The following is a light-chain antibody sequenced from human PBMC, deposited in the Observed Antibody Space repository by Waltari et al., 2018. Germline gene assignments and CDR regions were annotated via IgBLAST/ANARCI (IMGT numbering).Light chain of an antibody. CDR3: SSYTSSSSRV. CDR2: DVS. J-gene: IGLJ1*01. CDR1: SSDIGCYIY. V-gene: IGLV2-14*01. Sequence: QSALTQPASVSGSPGKSITISCTGTSSDIGCYIYVSWYQQHPGKAPKLMIYDVSKRPSGVSNRFSGSKSGNTVSLTISGLQTVDEADYYCSSYTSSSSRVFGTGTKVTVL.